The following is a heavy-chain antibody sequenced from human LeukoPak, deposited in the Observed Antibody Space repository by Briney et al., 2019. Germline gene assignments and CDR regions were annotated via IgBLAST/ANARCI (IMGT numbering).Heavy chain of an antibody. CDR1: GGSISSHY. CDR3: ARGGGTLDY. J-gene: IGHJ4*02. Sequence: PSETLSLTCTVSGGSISSHYWSWIRQPPGKGLEWIGYIYYSGSTNYNASLISRVTISVDTSKNQFSLKLTSVTPADTAVYYCARGGGTLDYWGQGTLVTVSS. D-gene: IGHD3-16*01. CDR2: IYYSGST. V-gene: IGHV4-59*11.